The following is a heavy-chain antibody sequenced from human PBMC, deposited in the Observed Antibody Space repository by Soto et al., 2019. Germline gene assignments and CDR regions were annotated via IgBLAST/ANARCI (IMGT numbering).Heavy chain of an antibody. CDR1: GASISSSSCY. D-gene: IGHD4-17*01. CDR2: IYHTGAT. CDR3: ARHQVGDYVPFNY. J-gene: IGHJ4*02. V-gene: IGHV4-39*01. Sequence: SETLSLTCAVCGASISSSSCYGGWIRQSPGKGLEWIGSIYHTGATNYNPSFKGRVTISVDTSNNQFSLKLSSVTAADTAVYFCARHQVGDYVPFNYWGQGTLVTVSS.